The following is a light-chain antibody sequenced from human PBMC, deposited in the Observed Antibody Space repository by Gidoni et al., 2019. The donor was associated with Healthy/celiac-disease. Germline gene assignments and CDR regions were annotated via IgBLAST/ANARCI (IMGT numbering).Light chain of an antibody. V-gene: IGLV1-40*01. CDR3: QSYDSSLSGRGYV. CDR2: GNS. Sequence: QSVLTQPPSVSGAPGQRVTISCTGSSSNIGAGYDVHWSQQLPGTAPKLLIYGNSNRPSGVPDRFSGSKSGTSASLAITGLQAEDEADYYCQSYDSSLSGRGYVFGTGTKVTVL. CDR1: SSNIGAGYD. J-gene: IGLJ1*01.